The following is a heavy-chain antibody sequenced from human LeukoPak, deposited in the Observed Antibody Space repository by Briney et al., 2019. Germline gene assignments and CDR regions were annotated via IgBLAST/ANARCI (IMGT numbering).Heavy chain of an antibody. D-gene: IGHD3-16*01. CDR1: GFTFSHAW. Sequence: GGSLRLSCAASGFTFSHAWMSWVRQAPGKGLVWVSRINTDGSSTSYADSVKGRFTISRDNAKNTLYLQMNSLRAEDTAVYYCARGSDVWGRSFDYWGQGTLVTVSS. V-gene: IGHV3-74*01. CDR3: ARGSDVWGRSFDY. J-gene: IGHJ4*02. CDR2: INTDGSST.